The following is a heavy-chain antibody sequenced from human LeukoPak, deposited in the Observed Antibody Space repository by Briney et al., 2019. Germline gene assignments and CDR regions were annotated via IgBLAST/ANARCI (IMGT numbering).Heavy chain of an antibody. CDR1: GFTVSSNY. V-gene: IGHV3-53*01. CDR3: ARDPSSGWYPKYFQH. D-gene: IGHD6-19*01. J-gene: IGHJ1*01. Sequence: GGSLRLSCAASGFTVSSNYMSWVRQAPGKGLDCVSVIYSDDSSYYADSVKGRFTISRDNSKNTLYLQMNSLRAEDTAVYYCARDPSSGWYPKYFQHWGQGTLVTVSS. CDR2: IYSDDSS.